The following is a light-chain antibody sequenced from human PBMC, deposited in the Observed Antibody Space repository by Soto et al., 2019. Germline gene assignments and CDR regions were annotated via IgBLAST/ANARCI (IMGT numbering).Light chain of an antibody. J-gene: IGLJ3*02. CDR1: SSNIGSNT. V-gene: IGLV1-44*01. CDR3: AAWDDSLNGRV. CDR2: SNN. Sequence: QSVLTQPPSASGTPGQRVTISCSGSSSNIGSNTVNWYQQLPGTAPKLLIYSNNQRPSGVPDRFSGSKSGTSASRAISGLQSEDEADYYCAAWDDSLNGRVFGGGTQVTVL.